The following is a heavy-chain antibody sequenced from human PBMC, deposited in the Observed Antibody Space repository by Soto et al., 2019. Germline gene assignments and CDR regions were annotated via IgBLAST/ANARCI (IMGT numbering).Heavy chain of an antibody. J-gene: IGHJ4*02. CDR1: GFTFSRYA. CDR3: ATDPSGTYYRGSGY. D-gene: IGHD3-10*01. CDR2: ISGSGGST. V-gene: IGHV3-23*01. Sequence: GGSLRLSCAASGFTFSRYAMSWVRQAPGKGLEWVSGISGSGGSTYYADSVKGRFTVSRDNSKDTLYLRMNSLRAEDTALYYCATDPSGTYYRGSGYWGQGTLVTVSS.